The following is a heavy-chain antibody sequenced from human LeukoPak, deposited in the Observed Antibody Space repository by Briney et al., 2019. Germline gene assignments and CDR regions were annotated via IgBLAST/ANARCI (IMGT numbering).Heavy chain of an antibody. Sequence: SETLSLTCVVSGDSISRGSYSWTWIRQAPGKGLEWIGYIYPRGSTYYNPSLKSRVTMSIDKSQNQFSLKLNSVTAADTAMYYCARDGTYYDLLTGYFPNWFDPWGQGTLVTVSS. CDR1: GDSISRGSYS. CDR3: ARDGTYYDLLTGYFPNWFDP. J-gene: IGHJ5*02. V-gene: IGHV4-30-2*01. CDR2: IYPRGST. D-gene: IGHD3-9*01.